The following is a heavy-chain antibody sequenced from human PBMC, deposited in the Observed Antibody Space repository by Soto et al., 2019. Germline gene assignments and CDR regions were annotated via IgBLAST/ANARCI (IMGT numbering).Heavy chain of an antibody. Sequence: GASVKVSCKASGYTFNTYGVTWVRQAPGQGLEWMGWISAYNGDTKYAQNFQGRVTMTTDTSTSTAYMELSRLRSDDTAVYYCARDSGFEAFDIWGQGTMVTVSS. D-gene: IGHD3-10*01. V-gene: IGHV1-18*01. CDR2: ISAYNGDT. CDR1: GYTFNTYG. J-gene: IGHJ3*02. CDR3: ARDSGFEAFDI.